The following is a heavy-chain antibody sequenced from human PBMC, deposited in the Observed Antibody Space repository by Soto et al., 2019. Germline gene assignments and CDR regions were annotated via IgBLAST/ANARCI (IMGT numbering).Heavy chain of an antibody. Sequence: GGSLRLSCAASGFTFSSYSMNWVRQAPGKGLEWISYISSSGHTIYYRDSVKGRFTISRDNGKNSLYLQLNSLRVEDTAVYYCARRYGSCFDYWGQGTLVTVSS. D-gene: IGHD6-6*01. CDR1: GFTFSSYS. CDR2: ISSSGHTI. J-gene: IGHJ4*02. V-gene: IGHV3-48*01. CDR3: ARRYGSCFDY.